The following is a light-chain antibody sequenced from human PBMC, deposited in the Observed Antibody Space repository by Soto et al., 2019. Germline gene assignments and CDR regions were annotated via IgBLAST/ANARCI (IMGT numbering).Light chain of an antibody. Sequence: QSVLTQPPSASGTPGLRVTVSCSGSSSNIGSNPVSWYQLLPGTAPKLLIYDNERPSGVPDRFSGSKSGTSASLAISGLQSEDEADYYCAALDASLNGVVFGGGTKLTVL. V-gene: IGLV1-44*01. CDR1: SSNIGSNP. CDR3: AALDASLNGVV. J-gene: IGLJ2*01. CDR2: DN.